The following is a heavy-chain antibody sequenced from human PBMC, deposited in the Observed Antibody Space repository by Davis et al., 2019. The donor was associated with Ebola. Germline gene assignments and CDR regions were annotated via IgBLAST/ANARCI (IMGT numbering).Heavy chain of an antibody. D-gene: IGHD3-3*01. J-gene: IGHJ6*02. V-gene: IGHV3-21*01. CDR1: GFTFSSYS. Sequence: GESLKISCAASGFTFSSYSMNWVRQAPGKGLEWVSSISSSSSYIYYADSVKGRFTISRDNAKNSLYLQMNSLRAEDTAVYYCAKSYYDFWSGYYPYYYYYGMDVWGQGTTVTVSS. CDR2: ISSSSSYI. CDR3: AKSYYDFWSGYYPYYYYYGMDV.